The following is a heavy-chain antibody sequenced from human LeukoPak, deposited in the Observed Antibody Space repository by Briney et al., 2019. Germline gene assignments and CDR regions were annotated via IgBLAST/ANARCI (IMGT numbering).Heavy chain of an antibody. CDR1: GYTFTGYY. CDR3: ARAGSSGSYRAYDY. V-gene: IGHV1-2*02. D-gene: IGHD1-26*01. J-gene: IGHJ4*02. Sequence: ASVKVSCKASGYTFTGYYMHWVRQAPGQGLEWMGWINPNSGGTNYAQKFQGRVTMTRDTSISTAYMELSRLRSEDTAVYYCARAGSSGSYRAYDYWGQGTLVTVSS. CDR2: INPNSGGT.